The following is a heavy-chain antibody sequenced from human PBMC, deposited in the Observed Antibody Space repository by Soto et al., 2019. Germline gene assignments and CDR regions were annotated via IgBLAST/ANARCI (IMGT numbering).Heavy chain of an antibody. J-gene: IGHJ4*02. CDR2: IIPIFGTA. Sequence: SVKVSCKASGGTFSSYAISWVRQAPGQGPEWMGGIIPIFGTANYAQKFQGRVTITADKSASTAYMELSSLRSEDTAVYYCARSGVLTYYFDYWGQGTLVTVSS. CDR3: ARSGVLTYYFDY. D-gene: IGHD3-10*01. V-gene: IGHV1-69*06. CDR1: GGTFSSYA.